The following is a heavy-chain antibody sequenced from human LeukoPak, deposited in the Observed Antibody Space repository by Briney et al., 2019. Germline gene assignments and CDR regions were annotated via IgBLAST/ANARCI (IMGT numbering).Heavy chain of an antibody. Sequence: ASVKVSCKASGYTFTGYYMHWVRQAPGHGLEWMGWINPNSGGTNYAQKFQGRVTMTRDTSISTAYMELSRLRADGAAVYYWAPLSHLSGSYQFDWWGQGSLVTVSS. J-gene: IGHJ4*02. CDR1: GYTFTGYY. D-gene: IGHD1-26*01. CDR3: APLSHLSGSYQFDW. V-gene: IGHV1-2*02. CDR2: INPNSGGT.